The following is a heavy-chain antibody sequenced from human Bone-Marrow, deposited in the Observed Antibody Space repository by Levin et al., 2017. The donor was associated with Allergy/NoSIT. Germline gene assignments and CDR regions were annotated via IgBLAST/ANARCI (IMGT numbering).Heavy chain of an antibody. CDR2: ISGSGTIT. CDR1: GFTFSSYA. Sequence: GGSLRLSCAASGFTFSSYAMSWVRQAPGKGLEWVSSISGSGTITHYAESVKGRFTLSRDISKNMLHLQMNSLRAEDTAIYFCAKEGLAVAGYYFDSWGQGTLVTVSS. J-gene: IGHJ4*02. V-gene: IGHV3-23*01. CDR3: AKEGLAVAGYYFDS. D-gene: IGHD6-19*01.